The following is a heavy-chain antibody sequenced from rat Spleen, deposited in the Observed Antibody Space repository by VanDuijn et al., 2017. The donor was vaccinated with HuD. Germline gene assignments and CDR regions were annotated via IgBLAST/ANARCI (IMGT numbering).Heavy chain of an antibody. CDR2: IVYDGTRT. D-gene: IGHD1-4*01. J-gene: IGHJ2*01. CDR3: ARSRVYDY. V-gene: IGHV5-29*01. CDR1: GFTFSKYG. Sequence: EVQLVESGGGLVQPGRSLKLSCAASGFTFSKYGMAWVRQAPTKGLEWVATIVYDGTRTYFRDSVKGRFTISRDNAKNTQYLQMDSLRSEDTATYYCARSRVYDYWGQGVMVTVSS.